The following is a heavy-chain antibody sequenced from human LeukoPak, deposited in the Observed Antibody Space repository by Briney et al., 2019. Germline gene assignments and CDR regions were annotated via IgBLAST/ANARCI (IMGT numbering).Heavy chain of an antibody. V-gene: IGHV1-69*01. J-gene: IGHJ5*02. CDR1: GGTISSYA. CDR2: IIPIFGTA. D-gene: IGHD5-18*01. CDR3: ARDVDTAMGVGP. Sequence: GASVKVSCKASGGTISSYAISWVRQAPGQGLEWMGGIIPIFGTANYAQKFQGRVTITADESTSTAYMELSSLRSEDTAVYYCARDVDTAMGVGPWGQGTLVTVSS.